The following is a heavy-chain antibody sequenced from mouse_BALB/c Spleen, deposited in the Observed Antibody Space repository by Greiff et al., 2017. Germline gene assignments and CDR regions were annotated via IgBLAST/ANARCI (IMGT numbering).Heavy chain of an antibody. V-gene: IGHV5-6*01. J-gene: IGHJ3*01. CDR2: ISSGGSYT. CDR1: GFTFSSYG. Sequence: EVQLQESGGDLVKPGGSLKLSCAASGFTFSSYGMSWVRQTPDKRLEWVATISSGGSYTYYPDSVKGRFTISRDNAKNTLYLQMSSLKSEDTAMYYCARYDSFAYWGQGTLVTVSA. CDR3: ARYDSFAY. D-gene: IGHD2-4*01.